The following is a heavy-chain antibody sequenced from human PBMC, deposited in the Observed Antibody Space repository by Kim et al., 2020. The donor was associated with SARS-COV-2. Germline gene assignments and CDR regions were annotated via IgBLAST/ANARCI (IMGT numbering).Heavy chain of an antibody. D-gene: IGHD5-12*01. CDR1: GDSLNNPTYF. CDR2: IYYSGST. CDR3: VRHIPIYSGDDRGGTFDM. J-gene: IGHJ3*02. V-gene: IGHV4-31*03. Sequence: SETLSLTCSVSGDSLNNPTYFWGWMRLHPGEGLEWIGYIYYSGSTYYNPSLKSRVIMSLDKSENRFSLELTSVTAADTAVYYCVRHIPIYSGDDRGGTFDMWGQGAEVTVSS.